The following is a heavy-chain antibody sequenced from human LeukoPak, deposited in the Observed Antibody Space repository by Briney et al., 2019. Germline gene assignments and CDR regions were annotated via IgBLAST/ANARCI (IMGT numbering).Heavy chain of an antibody. CDR3: AKDYCSSTSCYTFYYYGMDV. Sequence: PGGSLRLSCAASGFTFSSYAMSWVRQAPGKGLEWVSAISGSGGSTYYADSVKGRFTISRDNSKNTLYLQMNSLRAEDTAVYYCAKDYCSSTSCYTFYYYGMDVWGQGTTVTVSS. V-gene: IGHV3-23*01. J-gene: IGHJ6*02. D-gene: IGHD2-2*02. CDR2: ISGSGGST. CDR1: GFTFSSYA.